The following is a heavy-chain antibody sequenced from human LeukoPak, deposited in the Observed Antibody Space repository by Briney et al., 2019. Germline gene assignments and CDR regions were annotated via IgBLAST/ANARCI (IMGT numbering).Heavy chain of an antibody. CDR1: GGSISSYY. J-gene: IGHJ4*02. D-gene: IGHD3-9*01. CDR3: AKTDNYDILTGYWGLFTNYLDY. Sequence: PSETLSLTCTVSGGSISSYYWSWIRQPAGKGLEWIGRIYTSGSTNYNPSLKSRVTMSVDTSKNQFSLKLSSVTAEDTAVYYCAKTDNYDILTGYWGLFTNYLDYWGQGTLVTVSS. CDR2: IYTSGST. V-gene: IGHV4-4*07.